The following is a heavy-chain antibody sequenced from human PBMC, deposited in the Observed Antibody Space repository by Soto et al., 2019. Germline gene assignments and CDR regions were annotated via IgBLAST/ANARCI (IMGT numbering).Heavy chain of an antibody. V-gene: IGHV3-30*18. J-gene: IGHJ5*02. CDR2: ISYDGSNK. CDR1: GFTFSSYG. CDR3: AKDPATYYDILTGYPADMQAFNNWFDP. D-gene: IGHD3-9*01. Sequence: GGSLRLSCAASGFTFSSYGMHWVRQAPGKGLEWVAVISYDGSNKYYADSVKGRFTISRDNSKNTLYLQMNSLRAEDTAVYYCAKDPATYYDILTGYPADMQAFNNWFDPWGQGTLVTVSS.